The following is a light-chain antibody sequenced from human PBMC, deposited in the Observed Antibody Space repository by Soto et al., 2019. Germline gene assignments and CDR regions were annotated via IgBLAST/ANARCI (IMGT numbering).Light chain of an antibody. CDR2: DVT. J-gene: IGLJ2*01. V-gene: IGLV2-11*01. CDR1: SSDVGRYNY. CDR3: CSCAGL. Sequence: QSVLTQPRSVSGSPGQSVAISCAGTSSDVGRYNYVSWYQQYPGKAPKLIIYDVTKRPSGVPDRFSGSKSGNTASLTISGLQAEDEADYYCCSCAGLFGGGIKLTVL.